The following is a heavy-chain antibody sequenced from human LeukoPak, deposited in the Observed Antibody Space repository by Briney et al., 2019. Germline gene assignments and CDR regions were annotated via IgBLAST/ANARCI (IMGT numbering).Heavy chain of an antibody. V-gene: IGHV4-59*08. J-gene: IGHJ4*02. D-gene: IGHD6-6*01. CDR3: ARHRAYSSSSPFDY. Sequence: PSETLSLTCSVSGGSINNLYWIWIRQPPGMERQWIGYIYYTGSTNDKHSLKSRVTMFVEMSKTQSSLRLSSVTAADTAVYYCARHRAYSSSSPFDYWGQGTLVTVSS. CDR2: IYYTGST. CDR1: GGSINNLY.